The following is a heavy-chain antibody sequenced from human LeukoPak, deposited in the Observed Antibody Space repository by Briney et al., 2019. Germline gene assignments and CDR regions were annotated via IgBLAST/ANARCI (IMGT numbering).Heavy chain of an antibody. CDR1: GYTFTSYY. D-gene: IGHD7-27*01. CDR2: INPNSGGT. V-gene: IGHV1-2*02. Sequence: VKVSCKAFGYTFTSYYMHWVRQAPGQGLEWMGWINPNSGGTNSAQKFQGRVTMTRDTSISTAYMELSRLTSDDTAVYYCARGKDWGPYWGQGTLVTVSS. J-gene: IGHJ4*02. CDR3: ARGKDWGPY.